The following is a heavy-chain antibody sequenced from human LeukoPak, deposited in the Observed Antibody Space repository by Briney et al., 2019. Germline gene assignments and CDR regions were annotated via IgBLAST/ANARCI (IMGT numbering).Heavy chain of an antibody. J-gene: IGHJ4*02. V-gene: IGHV1-46*01. Sequence: ASVKVSCRASGYTFTSYYMHWVRQAPGQGLEWMGIINPSGGSTSYAQKFQGRVTMTRDTSTSTVYMELSSLRSEDTAVYYCAKGAGYSGSYWRPFDYWGQGTLVTVSS. D-gene: IGHD1-26*01. CDR3: AKGAGYSGSYWRPFDY. CDR2: INPSGGST. CDR1: GYTFTSYY.